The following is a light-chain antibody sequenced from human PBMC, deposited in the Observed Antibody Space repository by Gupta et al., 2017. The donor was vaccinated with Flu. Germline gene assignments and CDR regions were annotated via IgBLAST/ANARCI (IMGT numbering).Light chain of an antibody. CDR1: QDISNY. CDR2: DAS. Sequence: DIQITQSQSSLSASVGDRVTITCQASQDISNYLNWYQQKPGKAPKLLIYDASNLETGVPARFSGSGSGTDFTFTISSLQAEDIATYYCQQYDNLPLTFGGGTKVEIK. V-gene: IGKV1-33*01. CDR3: QQYDNLPLT. J-gene: IGKJ4*02.